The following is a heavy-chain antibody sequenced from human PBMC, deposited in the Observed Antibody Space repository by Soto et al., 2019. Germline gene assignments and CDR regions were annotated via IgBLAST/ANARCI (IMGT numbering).Heavy chain of an antibody. CDR3: ARGALCSSSNCFASGAFDI. CDR1: GFTFSRFS. V-gene: IGHV3-21*01. Sequence: KPGGSLRLSCAASGFTFSRFSMNWVRQAPGKGLEWVSSIGSSGTYIYYADAVKGRFTISRDNAKNSLYLQMNSLRAEDTAVYYCARGALCSSSNCFASGAFDIWGQGTRVTVSS. D-gene: IGHD2-2*01. CDR2: IGSSGTYI. J-gene: IGHJ3*02.